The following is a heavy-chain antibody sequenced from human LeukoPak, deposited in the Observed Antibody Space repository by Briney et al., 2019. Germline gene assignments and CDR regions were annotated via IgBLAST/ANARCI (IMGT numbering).Heavy chain of an antibody. V-gene: IGHV3-7*01. CDR2: INQDGSGK. Sequence: GGSLRLSCAASGFTFSTYWMTWVHQAPRKGLEWVANINQDGSGKYYVDSVRGRFTISRDNAKNSLYLQMNSLRVEDTAMYYCVRDFSLTRLERPFDYWGQGTLVTVSS. J-gene: IGHJ4*02. CDR1: GFTFSTYW. D-gene: IGHD1-1*01. CDR3: VRDFSLTRLERPFDY.